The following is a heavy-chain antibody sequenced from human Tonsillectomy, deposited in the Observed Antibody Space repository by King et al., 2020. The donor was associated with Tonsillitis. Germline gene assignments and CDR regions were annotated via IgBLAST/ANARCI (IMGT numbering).Heavy chain of an antibody. J-gene: IGHJ6*02. CDR2: ISAYNGNT. Sequence: EQLVQSGAEVKKPGPSVKVSCKASGYTFTSYGISWVRQAPGQGLEWMGWISAYNGNTNYVQKLQGRVTMTTDTSTSTAYMELRSLRSDDTAVYYCARALNLRSPADDYGMDVWGQGTTVTVSS. V-gene: IGHV1-18*04. D-gene: IGHD3-3*01. CDR3: ARALNLRSPADDYGMDV. CDR1: GYTFTSYG.